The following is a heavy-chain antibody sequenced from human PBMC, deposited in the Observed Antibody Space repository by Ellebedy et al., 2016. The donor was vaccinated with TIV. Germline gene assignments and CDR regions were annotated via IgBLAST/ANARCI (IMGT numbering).Heavy chain of an antibody. D-gene: IGHD5-12*01. J-gene: IGHJ4*02. Sequence: ASVKVSXXASGYTFTSYYMHWVRQAPGQGLEWMGIINPSGGSTSYAQKFQGRVTMTRDTSTSTAYMEPRSLRSDDTAVYYCARDMEVATVHFDYWGQGTLVTVSS. CDR1: GYTFTSYY. CDR3: ARDMEVATVHFDY. V-gene: IGHV1-46*01. CDR2: INPSGGST.